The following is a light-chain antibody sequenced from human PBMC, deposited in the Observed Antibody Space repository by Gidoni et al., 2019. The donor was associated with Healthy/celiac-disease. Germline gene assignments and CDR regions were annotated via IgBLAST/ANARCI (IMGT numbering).Light chain of an antibody. CDR2: DAS. V-gene: IGKV1-33*01. CDR3: QQYDNLPFT. CDR1: QDISNY. J-gene: IGKJ3*01. Sequence: DIQMTQSPSSLSASVGDRVTITCQASQDISNYLNWYQQKPGKAPKLLIYDASNLETVVPSRFSGSGSRTVFTFTISSLQPEDIATYYCQQYDNLPFTFGPGTKVDIK.